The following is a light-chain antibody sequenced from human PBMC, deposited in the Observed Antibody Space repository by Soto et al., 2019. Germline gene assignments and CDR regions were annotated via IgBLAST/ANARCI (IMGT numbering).Light chain of an antibody. CDR2: DVG. V-gene: IGLV2-11*01. Sequence: QSALTQPRSVSGSPGQSGTISCTGTSSDVGGYDYVSWYQQHPGKAPKLMIYDVGRRPSGVPDRFSGSKSGNTASLTISGLQAEDEADYYCSSCAGTYTYVFGTGTKVTVL. CDR3: SSCAGTYTYV. J-gene: IGLJ1*01. CDR1: SSDVGGYDY.